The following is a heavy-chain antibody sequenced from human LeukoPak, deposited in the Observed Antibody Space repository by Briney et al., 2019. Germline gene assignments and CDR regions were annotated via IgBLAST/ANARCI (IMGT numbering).Heavy chain of an antibody. V-gene: IGHV1-69*06. D-gene: IGHD3-10*01. J-gene: IGHJ4*02. Sequence: SVKVSCKSSGGTFSSYAISWVRQAPGQGLEWMGGIIPIFGTANYAQKFQGRVTITADKSTSTAYMELSSLRSEDTAVYYCARKAMYRGVLRDYFDYWGQGTLVTVSS. CDR3: ARKAMYRGVLRDYFDY. CDR1: GGTFSSYA. CDR2: IIPIFGTA.